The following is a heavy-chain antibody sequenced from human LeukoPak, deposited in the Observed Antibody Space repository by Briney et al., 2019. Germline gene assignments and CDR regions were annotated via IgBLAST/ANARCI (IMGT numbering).Heavy chain of an antibody. V-gene: IGHV3-33*01. CDR2: IWYDGSNQ. D-gene: IGHD4-23*01. CDR3: ARFNGGDSTGCFDL. J-gene: IGHJ2*01. Sequence: GGSLRLSCAASGFAFNSYGMHWVRQAPGKGLEWVALIWYDGSNQDYIESVKGRFTISRDNSKNTLYLQMSSLRADDAAVYYCARFNGGDSTGCFDLWGRGTLVTVSS. CDR1: GFAFNSYG.